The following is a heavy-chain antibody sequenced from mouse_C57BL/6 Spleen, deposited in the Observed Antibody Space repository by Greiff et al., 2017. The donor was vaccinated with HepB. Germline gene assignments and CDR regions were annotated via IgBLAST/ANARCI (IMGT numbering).Heavy chain of an antibody. CDR1: GFTFSDYG. J-gene: IGHJ2*01. Sequence: DVKLVESGGGLVKPGGSLKLSCAASGFTFSDYGMHWVRQAPEKGLEWVAYISSGSSTIYYADTVKGRFTISRDNAKNTLFLQMTSLRSEDTAMYYGATLFFYSYGEDDGGQGTTLTVSS. D-gene: IGHD1-1*01. V-gene: IGHV5-17*01. CDR3: ATLFFYSYGEDD. CDR2: ISSGSSTI.